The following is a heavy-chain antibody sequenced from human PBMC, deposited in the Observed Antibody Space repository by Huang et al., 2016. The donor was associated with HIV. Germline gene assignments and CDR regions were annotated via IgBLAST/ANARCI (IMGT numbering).Heavy chain of an antibody. J-gene: IGHJ3*02. CDR2: IHNGGNT. CDR3: AREFCGGDCFRSRDAFDI. CDR1: GFTVSSNY. D-gene: IGHD2-21*02. Sequence: EVQLVESGGGLIQPGGSLRLSCAVSGFTVSSNYMSWVRQAPGEGLEGVAVIHNGGNTYYADSVKGLFAISRDNFKNTLYLQMNSLRAEDTAVYYCAREFCGGDCFRSRDAFDIWGQGTMVTVAS. V-gene: IGHV3-53*01.